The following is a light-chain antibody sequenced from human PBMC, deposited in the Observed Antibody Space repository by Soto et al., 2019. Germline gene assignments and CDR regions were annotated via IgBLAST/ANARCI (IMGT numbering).Light chain of an antibody. J-gene: IGLJ1*01. CDR1: SSDVGGYNY. V-gene: IGLV2-8*01. CDR3: SSFAGSNRV. Sequence: QSFLPLPPSSSGSPGQSVTISCTGTSSDVGGYNYVSWYQQHPGKAPKLMIYEVSKRPSGVPDRFSGSKSGNTASLTVSGLQAEDEAEYYCSSFAGSNRVFGTGTKVTVL. CDR2: EVS.